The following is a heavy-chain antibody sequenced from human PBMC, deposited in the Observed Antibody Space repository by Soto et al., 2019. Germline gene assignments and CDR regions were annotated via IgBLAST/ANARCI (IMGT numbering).Heavy chain of an antibody. V-gene: IGHV3-23*01. CDR3: AKDQKQWLEDLEHFDY. J-gene: IGHJ4*02. Sequence: GGSLRLSCAASGFTFSSYAMSWVRQAPGKGLEWVSAISGSGGSTYYADSVKGRFTISRDNSKNTLYLQMNSLRAEDTAVYYCAKDQKQWLEDLEHFDYWGQGTLVTVSS. CDR2: ISGSGGST. D-gene: IGHD6-19*01. CDR1: GFTFSSYA.